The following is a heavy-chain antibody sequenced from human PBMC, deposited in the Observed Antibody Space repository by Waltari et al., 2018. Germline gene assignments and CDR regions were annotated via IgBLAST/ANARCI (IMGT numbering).Heavy chain of an antibody. J-gene: IGHJ6*02. V-gene: IGHV4-59*01. Sequence: QVQLQESGPGLVKPSETLSLTCTVSGGSIRSYYWSWIRQPPGKGLEWIGYIYYSGSTNYNPSLKSRVTISVDTSKNQFSLKLSSVTAADTAVYYCARAPLLRDLDLSNYYYYYGMDVWGQGTTVTVSS. D-gene: IGHD3-9*01. CDR3: ARAPLLRDLDLSNYYYYYGMDV. CDR2: IYYSGST. CDR1: GGSIRSYY.